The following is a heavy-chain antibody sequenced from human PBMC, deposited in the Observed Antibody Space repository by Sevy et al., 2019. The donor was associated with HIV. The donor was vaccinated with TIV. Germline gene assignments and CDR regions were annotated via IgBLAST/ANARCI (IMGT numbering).Heavy chain of an antibody. CDR1: GFTFSTYW. CDR2: IKEDGSEK. D-gene: IGHD2-2*01. J-gene: IGHJ5*02. V-gene: IGHV3-7*01. CDR3: ARDQGCSSTSCSNWCDP. Sequence: GGSLRLCCAASGFTFSTYWMTWVRQAPGKGLEWVANIKEDGSEKYYVDSVKGRFTISRDNAKNSLYLQMNSLRAEDTAVYYCARDQGCSSTSCSNWCDPWGQGTLVTVSS.